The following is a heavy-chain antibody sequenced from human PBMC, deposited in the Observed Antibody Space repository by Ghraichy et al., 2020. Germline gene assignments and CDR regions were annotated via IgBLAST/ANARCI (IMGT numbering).Heavy chain of an antibody. CDR3: ARDKGRGSWYYYYGMDV. Sequence: SETLSLTCAVYGGSFSGYYWSWIRQPPGKGLEWIGEINHSGSTNYNPSLKSRVTISVDTSKNQFSLKLSSVTAADTAVYYCARDKGRGSWYYYYGMDVWGQGTTVTVSS. CDR2: INHSGST. V-gene: IGHV4-34*01. CDR1: GGSFSGYY. J-gene: IGHJ6*02. D-gene: IGHD6-13*01.